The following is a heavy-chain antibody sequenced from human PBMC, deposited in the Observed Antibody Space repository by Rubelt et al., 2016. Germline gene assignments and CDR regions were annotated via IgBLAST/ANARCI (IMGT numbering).Heavy chain of an antibody. CDR1: GESVSGYY. D-gene: IGHD2-2*01. CDR3: ARETPAARGLFDP. Sequence: QVQLQQWGAGLFKPSETLSLTCAVYGESVSGYYWSWFRQAPGKGLEWIGEISPRGRTNYNPSLTSRVIMSVDTSKNQVSLRLTAVTAADTAVYYCARETPAARGLFDPWGHGTLVTVSS. J-gene: IGHJ5*02. CDR2: ISPRGRT. V-gene: IGHV4-34*02.